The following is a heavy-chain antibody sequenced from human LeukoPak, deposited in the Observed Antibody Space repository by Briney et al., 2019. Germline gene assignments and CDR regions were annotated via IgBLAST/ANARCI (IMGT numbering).Heavy chain of an antibody. Sequence: GGSLRLSCAASGFTFSSYAMSWVRQAPGKGLEWDSALSGSGSNTYYADSVKGRFTISRDNSKNTLYLQMNSLRAEDTAVYYCAKDRRPTTVVTYPSDWGQGTLVTVSS. J-gene: IGHJ4*02. D-gene: IGHD4-11*01. CDR2: LSGSGSNT. V-gene: IGHV3-23*01. CDR3: AKDRRPTTVVTYPSD. CDR1: GFTFSSYA.